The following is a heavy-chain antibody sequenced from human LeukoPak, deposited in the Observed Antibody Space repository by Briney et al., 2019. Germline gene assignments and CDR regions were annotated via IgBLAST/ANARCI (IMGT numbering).Heavy chain of an antibody. J-gene: IGHJ4*02. CDR3: ARGTVEMATISY. Sequence: PGGSLRLSCAASGFTFSSYSMNWLRQAPGKGLEWVSSISSSSSYIYYADSVKGRFTISRDNAKNSLYLQMNSLRAEDTAVYYCARGTVEMATISYWGQGTLVTVSS. V-gene: IGHV3-21*01. CDR2: ISSSSSYI. CDR1: GFTFSSYS. D-gene: IGHD5-24*01.